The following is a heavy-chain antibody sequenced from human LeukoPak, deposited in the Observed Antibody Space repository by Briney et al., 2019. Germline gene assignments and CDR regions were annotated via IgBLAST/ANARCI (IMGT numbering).Heavy chain of an antibody. D-gene: IGHD3-22*01. J-gene: IGHJ4*02. CDR1: GFTFDDYA. CDR3: ARCYYYDSSGYYPFFDY. CDR2: ISGSGGST. Sequence: GGSLRLSCAASGFTFDDYAMHWVRQAPGKGLEWVSGISGSGGSTYYADSVKGRFTISRDNSKNTLYLQMNSLRAEDTAVYYCARCYYYDSSGYYPFFDYWGQGTLVTVSS. V-gene: IGHV3-23*01.